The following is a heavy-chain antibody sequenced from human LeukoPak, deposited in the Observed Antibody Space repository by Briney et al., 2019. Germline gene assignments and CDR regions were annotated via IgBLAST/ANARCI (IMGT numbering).Heavy chain of an antibody. Sequence: PSETLSLTCTVSGDSITSNTYYWVWIRQPPGKGLEWIGSISYIRSAYYNPPLKSRVTISVDTSKNQFSLKLSSVTAADTAVYYCARAVGRGYSYPFDYWGQGTLVTVSS. CDR1: GDSITSNTYY. V-gene: IGHV4-39*07. D-gene: IGHD5-18*01. J-gene: IGHJ4*02. CDR3: ARAVGRGYSYPFDY. CDR2: ISYIRSA.